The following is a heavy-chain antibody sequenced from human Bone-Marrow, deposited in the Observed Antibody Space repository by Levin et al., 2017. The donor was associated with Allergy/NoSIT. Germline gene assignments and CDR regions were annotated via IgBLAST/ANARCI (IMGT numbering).Heavy chain of an antibody. CDR3: AKDTPALSAGPYFDY. CDR1: GFTFSSYA. Sequence: GESLKISCAASGFTFSSYAMSWVRQAPGKGLEWVSGFSDSGGSTYYADSVKGRFTISRDNSKNTLYLQMNSLRAEDTAVYYCAKDTPALSAGPYFDYWGQGTLVIVSS. CDR2: FSDSGGST. J-gene: IGHJ4*02. V-gene: IGHV3-23*01. D-gene: IGHD2-2*01.